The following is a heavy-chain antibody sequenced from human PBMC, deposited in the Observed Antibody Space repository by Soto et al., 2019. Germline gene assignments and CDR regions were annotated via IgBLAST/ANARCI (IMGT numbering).Heavy chain of an antibody. CDR1: GFAFSNYA. D-gene: IGHD4-17*01. V-gene: IGHV3-30-3*01. Sequence: QVQLVESGGGVVQPGRSLRLSCAASGFAFSNYAMHWVRQAPGKGLYWVAVVSFDGSDKYYADSVKGRFTSFRDNSQKTLYLQMNSLRAEDTAVYHCVRGDDYGDYNPKFDSRGQGTLVSVSS. CDR3: VRGDDYGDYNPKFDS. CDR2: VSFDGSDK. J-gene: IGHJ5*01.